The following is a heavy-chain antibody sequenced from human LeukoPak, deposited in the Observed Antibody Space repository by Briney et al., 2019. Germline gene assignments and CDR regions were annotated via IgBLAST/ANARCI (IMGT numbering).Heavy chain of an antibody. D-gene: IGHD5-12*01. Sequence: KPSEPLSLTCTVSGGSISTYYWSWIRQPPGKGLEWIGYIYYSGSTNYNPSLKSRVTISLDTSKNQFSLKLRSVTAADTAVYFCVRERHGAADLRLFDYWGQGTLVTVSS. CDR1: GGSISTYY. V-gene: IGHV4-59*01. CDR2: IYYSGST. J-gene: IGHJ4*02. CDR3: VRERHGAADLRLFDY.